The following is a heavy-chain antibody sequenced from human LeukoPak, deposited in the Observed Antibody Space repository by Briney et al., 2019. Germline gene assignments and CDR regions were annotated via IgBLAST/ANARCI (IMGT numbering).Heavy chain of an antibody. CDR2: IKQDGSEK. CDR3: ARDSAGNDY. D-gene: IGHD6-13*01. Sequence: PGRSLRLSCAASGFTFSTYWMSWVRQAPGKGLEWVANIKQDGSEKYYVDSVKGRFTISRDNAKNSLYLQMYSLRAEDTAMYYCARDSAGNDYWGQGTLVTVSS. V-gene: IGHV3-7*01. J-gene: IGHJ4*02. CDR1: GFTFSTYW.